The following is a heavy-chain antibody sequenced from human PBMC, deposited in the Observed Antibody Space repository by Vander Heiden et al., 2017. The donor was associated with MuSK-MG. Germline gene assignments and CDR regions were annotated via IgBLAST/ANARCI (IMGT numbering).Heavy chain of an antibody. CDR2: MYYMGGT. CDR1: VGSISSSSTP. Sequence: QLQVQESGPGLVKPSETLSLTCSVSVGSISSSSTPWGWIRQPPGKGLELIVTMYYMGGTYYNPSLRSRVTISVDTSKNPFSLNLSSVTAADTAVYYCARLRDYWGLVSLVTMSS. V-gene: IGHV4-39*07. J-gene: IGHJ4*02. CDR3: ARLRDY.